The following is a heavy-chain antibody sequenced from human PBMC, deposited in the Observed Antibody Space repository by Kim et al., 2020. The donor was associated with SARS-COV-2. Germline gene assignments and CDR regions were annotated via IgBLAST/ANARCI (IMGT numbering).Heavy chain of an antibody. Sequence: YSGQTNCNPSPWSRLTIAGDTSKNQFSLRLSSITAADTAVYYCARGFDSWGQGPLVTVSS. V-gene: IGHV4-59*09. CDR3: ARGFDS. CDR2: YSGQT. J-gene: IGHJ4*02.